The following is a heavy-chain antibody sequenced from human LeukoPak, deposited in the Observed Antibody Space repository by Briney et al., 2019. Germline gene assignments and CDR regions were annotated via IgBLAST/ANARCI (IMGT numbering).Heavy chain of an antibody. CDR2: IYTSGST. V-gene: IGHV4-4*09. CDR1: DGSISSYY. J-gene: IGHJ6*03. CDR3: ARLFTDGGYYYYYMDV. D-gene: IGHD2-21*01. Sequence: PSETLSLTCTVSDGSISSYYWSWIRQPPGKGLEWIGYIYTSGSTNYNPSLKSRVTISVDTSKNQFSLKLSSVTAADTAVYYCARLFTDGGYYYYYMDVWGKGTTVTVSS.